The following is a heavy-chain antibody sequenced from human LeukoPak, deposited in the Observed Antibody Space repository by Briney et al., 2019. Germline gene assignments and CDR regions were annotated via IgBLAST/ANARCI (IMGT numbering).Heavy chain of an antibody. CDR3: AKDQGSIAVAGCDY. CDR1: GFTFSSYA. V-gene: IGHV3-23*01. J-gene: IGHJ4*02. D-gene: IGHD6-19*01. Sequence: GGSLRLSCAASGFTFSSYAMSWVRQAPGKGLEWVSAISGSGGSTYYADPVKGRFTISRDNSKNTLYLQMNSLRAEDTAVYYCAKDQGSIAVAGCDYWGQGTLVTVSS. CDR2: ISGSGGST.